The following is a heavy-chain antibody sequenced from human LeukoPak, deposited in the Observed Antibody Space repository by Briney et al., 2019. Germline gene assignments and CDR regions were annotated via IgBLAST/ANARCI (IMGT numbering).Heavy chain of an antibody. CDR1: GGSISSGGYS. D-gene: IGHD3-10*01. CDR3: ARAGYYGSGSYYITDFQH. CDR2: IYHSGST. Sequence: PSQTLSLTCAVSGGSISSGGYSWSWIRQPPGKGLEWIGYIYHSGSTYYNPSLKSRVTISVDRSKYQFSLKLSSVTAADTAVYYCARAGYYGSGSYYITDFQHWGQGTLVTVSS. J-gene: IGHJ1*01. V-gene: IGHV4-30-2*01.